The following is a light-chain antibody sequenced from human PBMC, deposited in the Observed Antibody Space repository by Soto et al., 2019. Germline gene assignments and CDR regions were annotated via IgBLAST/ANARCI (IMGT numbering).Light chain of an antibody. CDR3: QSYDSSLSVYV. V-gene: IGLV1-40*01. Sequence: QSVLTQPPSVSGAPGQRVTISCTGSSSNIGAGYDVHWYQQFPGTAPKLLMYGNSNRPSGVPDRFSGSKSGTSASLAITGLQAEDEADYHCQSYDSSLSVYVFGTGTKLTVL. CDR1: SSNIGAGYD. CDR2: GNS. J-gene: IGLJ1*01.